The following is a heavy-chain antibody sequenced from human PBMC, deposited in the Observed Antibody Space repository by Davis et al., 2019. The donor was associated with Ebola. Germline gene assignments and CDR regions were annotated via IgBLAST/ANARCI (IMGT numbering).Heavy chain of an antibody. CDR2: IYASGST. J-gene: IGHJ4*02. D-gene: IGHD6-19*01. Sequence: MPSETLSLTCAVSGGSINTGRSWSWIRQPPGKGLEWIAYIYASGSTDYNPSLKSRVTISVDGSKNQFSLKLSSVTAADTAVYYCARGPQYITFAGRYIAEAGTLDYWGQGTLVTVSS. CDR3: ARGPQYITFAGRYIAEAGTLDY. V-gene: IGHV4-30-2*01. CDR1: GGSINTGRS.